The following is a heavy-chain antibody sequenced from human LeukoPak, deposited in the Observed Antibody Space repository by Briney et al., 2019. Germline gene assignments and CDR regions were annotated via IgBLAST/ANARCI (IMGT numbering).Heavy chain of an antibody. V-gene: IGHV1-18*01. J-gene: IGHJ4*02. D-gene: IGHD2-2*02. Sequence: GASVKVSCKASGYTFTSYGISWVRQAPGQGLEWMGWISAYNGNTNYAQKLQGRVTMTTDTSTSTAYMELRSLRSDDTAVYYCARDLRLSPVPAAIPLPPPGYWGQGTLVTVSS. CDR1: GYTFTSYG. CDR2: ISAYNGNT. CDR3: ARDLRLSPVPAAIPLPPPGY.